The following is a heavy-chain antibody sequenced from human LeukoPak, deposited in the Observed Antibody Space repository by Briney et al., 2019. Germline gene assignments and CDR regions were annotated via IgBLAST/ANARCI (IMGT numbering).Heavy chain of an antibody. J-gene: IGHJ4*02. CDR2: ITSSSGTI. CDR1: GFTFNYFA. Sequence: GGSLRLSCAGSGFTFNYFAIHWVRQAPGKGLEWVSYITSSSGTIHYADSVKGRFTISRDNAKNSLYLQMNSLRAEDTAVYYCASSTTVVTPFDYWGQGTLIAVSS. CDR3: ASSTTVVTPFDY. V-gene: IGHV3-48*04. D-gene: IGHD4-23*01.